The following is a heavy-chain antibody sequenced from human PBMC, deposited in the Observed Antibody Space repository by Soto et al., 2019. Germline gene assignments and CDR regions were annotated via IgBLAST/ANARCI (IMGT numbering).Heavy chain of an antibody. J-gene: IGHJ6*02. CDR2: INTNTGNP. V-gene: IGHV7-4-1*01. Sequence: ASVEVSCKXSGYTFTSYAMNWVRQAPGQGLEWMGWINTNTGNPTYAQGFTGRFVFSLDTSVSTAYLQICSLKAEDTAVYYCASPGRGYGGNSRDYYYYGMDVWGQGTTVTVSS. D-gene: IGHD2-21*02. CDR3: ASPGRGYGGNSRDYYYYGMDV. CDR1: GYTFTSYA.